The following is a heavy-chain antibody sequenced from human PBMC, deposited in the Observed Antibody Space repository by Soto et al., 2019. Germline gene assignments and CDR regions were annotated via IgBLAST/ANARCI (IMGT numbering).Heavy chain of an antibody. D-gene: IGHD3-10*01. CDR2: FDPEGGEA. Sequence: SSQISGHDRPAISIHWLRRATGKGREWMGGFDPEGGEANYAQKWHGRVTVTEDTVTDTAYMELSGLNSDDTAVYYCATPPPLRGAMTTNINFDVWGQGTTVTVSS. V-gene: IGHV1-24*01. CDR1: GHDRPAIS. CDR3: ATPPPLRGAMTTNINFDV. J-gene: IGHJ6*01.